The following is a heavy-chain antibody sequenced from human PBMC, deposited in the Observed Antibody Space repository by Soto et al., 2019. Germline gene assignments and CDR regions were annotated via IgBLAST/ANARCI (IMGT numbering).Heavy chain of an antibody. J-gene: IGHJ6*02. D-gene: IGHD3-3*01. CDR2: IIPIFGTA. CDR3: ARSHLYYDFWSGYPQPFYYGMDV. Sequence: GASVKVSCKASGGTFSSYAISWVRQAPGQGLEWMGGIIPIFGTANYAQKFQGRVTITADKSTSTAYMELSSLRSEDTAVYYCARSHLYYDFWSGYPQPFYYGMDVWGQGTTLTVSS. CDR1: GGTFSSYA. V-gene: IGHV1-69*06.